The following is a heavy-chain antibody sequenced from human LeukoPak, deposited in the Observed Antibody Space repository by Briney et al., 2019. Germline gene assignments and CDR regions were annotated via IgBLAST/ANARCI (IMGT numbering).Heavy chain of an antibody. CDR3: ARSPRCSGGSCYRYYYYYMDV. D-gene: IGHD2-15*01. J-gene: IGHJ6*03. V-gene: IGHV4-34*01. Sequence: SETLSLTCAVYGGSLSGYYWSWIRQPPGKGLEWIGEINHSGSTNYNPSLTSRVTISVDTSKNHFSLKLSSVTAADTAVYYCARSPRCSGGSCYRYYYYYMDVWGKGTTVTISS. CDR1: GGSLSGYY. CDR2: INHSGST.